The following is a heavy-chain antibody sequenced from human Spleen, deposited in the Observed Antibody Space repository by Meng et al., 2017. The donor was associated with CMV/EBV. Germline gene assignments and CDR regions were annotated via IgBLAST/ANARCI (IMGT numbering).Heavy chain of an antibody. V-gene: IGHV3-23*01. CDR2: ISASGDST. Sequence: GESLKISCAASGFTFSTYAMRWVRQAPGKGLAWVSSISASGDSTYYADSVKGRFTISRDNAQNSLYLQMNSLRAEDTAVYYCSTFPQIAIFGVVNWGQGTLVTVSS. J-gene: IGHJ4*02. CDR3: STFPQIAIFGVVN. CDR1: GFTFSTYA. D-gene: IGHD3-3*01.